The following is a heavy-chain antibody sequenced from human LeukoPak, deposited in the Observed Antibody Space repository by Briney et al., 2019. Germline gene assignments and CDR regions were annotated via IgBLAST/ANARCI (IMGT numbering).Heavy chain of an antibody. J-gene: IGHJ5*02. D-gene: IGHD2-2*01. CDR3: ARGVVPPRWNWFDP. Sequence: SETLSLTCAVSGYSISSGYYWRWIRQPPGKGLEWIGSIYHSGSTYYNPSLKSRVTISVDTSKNQFSLKLSSVTAADTAVYYCARGVVPPRWNWFDPWGQGTLVTVSS. CDR1: GYSISSGYY. V-gene: IGHV4-38-2*01. CDR2: IYHSGST.